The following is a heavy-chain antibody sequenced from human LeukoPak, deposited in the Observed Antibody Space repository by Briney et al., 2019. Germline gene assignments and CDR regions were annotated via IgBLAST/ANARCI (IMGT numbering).Heavy chain of an antibody. CDR2: IIPNFDTT. J-gene: IGHJ3*02. D-gene: IGHD2-21*01. CDR1: GDTLSSLG. CDR3: ARHLVVVPWVDFDI. V-gene: IGHV1-69*05. Sequence: VKGSCKASGDTLSSLGITWVRQAPGRGPGWMGGIIPNFDTTNFAQKFQGRVTIATDESTNTAYMELSSLRSEDTAMYYCARHLVVVPWVDFDIWGQGTMVTVSS.